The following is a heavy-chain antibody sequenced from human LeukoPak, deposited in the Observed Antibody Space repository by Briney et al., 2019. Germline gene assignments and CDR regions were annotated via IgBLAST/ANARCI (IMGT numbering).Heavy chain of an antibody. Sequence: SGGSLRLSCAASGFTFSSYAMSWVRQAPGKGLEWVSAISGSGGSTYYADSVKGRFTISRDNSKNTLYLQMNSLRAEDTAVYYCAKAGPSPLRDIVVVPAAQYYYYYYGMDVWGQGTTVTVSS. CDR1: GFTFSSYA. J-gene: IGHJ6*02. CDR3: AKAGPSPLRDIVVVPAAQYYYYYYGMDV. D-gene: IGHD2-2*01. V-gene: IGHV3-23*01. CDR2: ISGSGGST.